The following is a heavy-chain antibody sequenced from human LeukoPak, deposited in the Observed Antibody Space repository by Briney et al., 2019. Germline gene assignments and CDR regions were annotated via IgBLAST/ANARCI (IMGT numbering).Heavy chain of an antibody. Sequence: GASVQVSCQASGYTFTGYYMHWVRQAPGQGLEWMGWINPNSGGTNYAQKFQGRVTMTRDTSISTAYMELSRLRSDDTAVYYCARAVRGVHYFDYWGQGTLVTVSS. D-gene: IGHD3-10*01. CDR2: INPNSGGT. CDR3: ARAVRGVHYFDY. J-gene: IGHJ4*02. V-gene: IGHV1-2*02. CDR1: GYTFTGYY.